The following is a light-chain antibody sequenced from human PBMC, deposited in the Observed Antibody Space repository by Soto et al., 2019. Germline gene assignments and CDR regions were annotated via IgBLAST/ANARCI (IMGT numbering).Light chain of an antibody. V-gene: IGKV1-39*01. Sequence: DIQMTQSPSSLSASVGDRVTITCRASQGIRNDLGWFQQKPGKAPKRLIYLTYSLQTGVPSRFGGSGSGTDFTLTITSLQPEDFGTYYCHQTYSTPQTFGQGTKVDIK. CDR2: LTY. CDR3: HQTYSTPQT. J-gene: IGKJ1*01. CDR1: QGIRND.